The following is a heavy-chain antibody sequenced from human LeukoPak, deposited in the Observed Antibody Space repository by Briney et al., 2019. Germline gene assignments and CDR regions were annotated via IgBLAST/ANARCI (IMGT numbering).Heavy chain of an antibody. V-gene: IGHV3-30*02. D-gene: IGHD6-13*01. Sequence: GGSLRLSCAASGFTFTSFGMHWVRQAPGKGLEWVAFIRNDGDVNYTDSVKGRFTISRDNSKNTLYLQMNSLRAEDTAVYYCARDSMIAAAQGAFDIWGQGTMVTVSS. CDR2: IRNDGDVN. CDR1: GFTFTSFG. CDR3: ARDSMIAAAQGAFDI. J-gene: IGHJ3*02.